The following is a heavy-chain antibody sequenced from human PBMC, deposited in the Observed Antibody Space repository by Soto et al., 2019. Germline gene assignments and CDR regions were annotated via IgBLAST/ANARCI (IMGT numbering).Heavy chain of an antibody. D-gene: IGHD1-1*01. CDR2: INHSGST. J-gene: IGHJ6*02. V-gene: IGHV4-34*01. Sequence: SETLSLTCAVYGGSFSGYYWSWIRQPPGKGLEWIGEINHSGSTNYNPSLKSRVTISVDTSKNQFSLKLSSVTAADTAVYYCARGLNVRYYYGMDFSGQGTTVTVSS. CDR1: GGSFSGYY. CDR3: ARGLNVRYYYGMDF.